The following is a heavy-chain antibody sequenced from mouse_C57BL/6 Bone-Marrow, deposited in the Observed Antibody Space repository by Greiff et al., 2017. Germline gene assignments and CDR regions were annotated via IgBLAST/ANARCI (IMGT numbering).Heavy chain of an antibody. CDR1: GYTFTEYT. CDR2: FYPGSGSI. CDR3: ARHEVVDYGNYVLAMDY. V-gene: IGHV1-62-2*01. Sequence: VQLQQSGAELVKPGASVKLSCKASGYTFTEYTIHWVKQRSGQGLEWIGWFYPGSGSIKYNEKFKDKATLTADKSSSTVYMGLSRLTSEDSAVYFCARHEVVDYGNYVLAMDYWGQGTSVTVSS. D-gene: IGHD2-1*01. J-gene: IGHJ4*01.